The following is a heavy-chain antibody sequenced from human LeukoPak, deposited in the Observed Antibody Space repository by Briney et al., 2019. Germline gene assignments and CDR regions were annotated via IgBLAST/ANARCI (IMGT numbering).Heavy chain of an antibody. CDR2: INPSGGST. CDR3: ACRDGYNSGFDY. J-gene: IGHJ4*02. D-gene: IGHD5-24*01. V-gene: IGHV1-46*01. CDR1: GYPFTSYY. Sequence: ASVKVSCKASGYPFTSYYMHWVRQAPGQGLEWMGIINPSGGSTSYAQKFQGRVTMTRDTSTSTVYMELSSLRSEDTAVCYCACRDGYNSGFDYWGQGTLVTVSS.